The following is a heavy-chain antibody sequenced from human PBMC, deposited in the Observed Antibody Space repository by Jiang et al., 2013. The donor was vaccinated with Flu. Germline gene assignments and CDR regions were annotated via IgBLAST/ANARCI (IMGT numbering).Heavy chain of an antibody. J-gene: IGHJ4*02. D-gene: IGHD3-10*01. CDR2: INHSGST. V-gene: IGHV4-34*01. CDR3: ASSNYYGSGSYNDY. CDR1: FSGYY. Sequence: FSGYYWSWIRQPPGKGLEWIGEINHSGSTNYNPSLKSRVTISVDTSKNQFSLKLSSVTAADTAVYYCASSNYYGSGSYNDYWGQGTLVTVSS.